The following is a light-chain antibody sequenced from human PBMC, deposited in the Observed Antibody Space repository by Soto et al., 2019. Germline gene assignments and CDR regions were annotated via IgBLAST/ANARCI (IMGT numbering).Light chain of an antibody. Sequence: QSVLTQPPSASGTPGQRVTISCSGSNSNIESNTVNWYQQLPGTAPKLLIYSNNQRPSEVPDRFSGSKSGTSASLAISGLQSEDEADYYCAAWDDSLNGYVFGTGTKLTVL. CDR3: AAWDDSLNGYV. CDR1: NSNIESNT. CDR2: SNN. J-gene: IGLJ1*01. V-gene: IGLV1-44*01.